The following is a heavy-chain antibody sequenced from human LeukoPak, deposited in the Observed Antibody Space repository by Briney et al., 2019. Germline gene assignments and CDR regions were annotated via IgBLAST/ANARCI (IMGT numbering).Heavy chain of an antibody. J-gene: IGHJ4*02. D-gene: IGHD6-6*01. CDR1: GFTFSSCA. Sequence: GGSLRLSCAASGFTFSSCAMSWVRQAPGKGLDWVSSISAGGGNTYYADSVKGRFSISRDNSKNTLYVQMNSLRAEDTAVYYCAKDLSVSSSTRFDYWGQGTLVTVSS. CDR2: ISAGGGNT. V-gene: IGHV3-23*01. CDR3: AKDLSVSSSTRFDY.